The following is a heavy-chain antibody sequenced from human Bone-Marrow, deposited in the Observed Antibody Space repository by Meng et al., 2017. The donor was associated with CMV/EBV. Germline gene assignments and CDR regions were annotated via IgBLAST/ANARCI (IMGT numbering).Heavy chain of an antibody. J-gene: IGHJ5*02. CDR3: AIDARSRGYEETRIET. CDR2: ISSSGNTI. CDR1: SFTFSDYY. V-gene: IGHV3-11*04. D-gene: IGHD3-22*01. Sequence: GESLKLYWAASSFTFSDYYMRWTRQAPGKGLEWVSYISSSGNTIHYADSVRGRFTISRDNAKNSLYLQMNSLRADDTAVEYCAIDARSRGYEETRIETWGQGTLVTVSS.